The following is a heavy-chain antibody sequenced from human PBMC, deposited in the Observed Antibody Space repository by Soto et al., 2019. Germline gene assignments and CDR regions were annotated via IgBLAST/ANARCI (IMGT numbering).Heavy chain of an antibody. D-gene: IGHD2-2*01. CDR2: ISYDGSNK. CDR1: GFTFSSYA. J-gene: IGHJ6*02. Sequence: GSLRLSCAASGFTFSSYAMHWVRQAPGKGLEWVAVISYDGSNKYYADSVKGRFTISRDNSKNTLYLKMNSLRAEDTAVYYCARSKGSSCSSTSCSYYYYYGMDVWGQGTTVTVPS. CDR3: ARSKGSSCSSTSCSYYYYYGMDV. V-gene: IGHV3-30-3*01.